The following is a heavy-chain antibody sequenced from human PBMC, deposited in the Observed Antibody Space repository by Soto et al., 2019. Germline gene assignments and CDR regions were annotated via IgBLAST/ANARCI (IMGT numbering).Heavy chain of an antibody. Sequence: QVQLVESGGGVVQPGRSLRLSCAASGFTFSSYGMHWVRQAPGKGLEWVAVISYDGSNKYYADSVKGRFTISRDNSKNTLYLQMNSLRAEDTAVYYCAKGPPHYLDSSGWYEVDYWGQGTLVTVSS. V-gene: IGHV3-30*18. D-gene: IGHD6-19*01. J-gene: IGHJ4*02. CDR1: GFTFSSYG. CDR3: AKGPPHYLDSSGWYEVDY. CDR2: ISYDGSNK.